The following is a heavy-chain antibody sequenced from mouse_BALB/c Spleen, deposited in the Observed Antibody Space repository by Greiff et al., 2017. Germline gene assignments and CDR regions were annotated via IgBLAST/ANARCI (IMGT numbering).Heavy chain of an antibody. CDR2: IRNKANGYTT. CDR3: ARDGLYGSSPYAMDY. J-gene: IGHJ4*01. Sequence: EVMLVESGGGLVQPGGSLRLSCATSGFTFTDYYMSWVRQPPGKALEWLGFIRNKANGYTTEYSASVKGRFTISRDNSQSILYLQMNTLRAEDSATYYCARDGLYGSSPYAMDYWGQGTSVTVSS. V-gene: IGHV7-3*02. CDR1: GFTFTDYY. D-gene: IGHD1-1*01.